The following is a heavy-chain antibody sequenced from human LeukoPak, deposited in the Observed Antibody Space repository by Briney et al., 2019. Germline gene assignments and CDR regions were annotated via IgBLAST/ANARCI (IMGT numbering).Heavy chain of an antibody. CDR3: ARGGSIAARREGFFDY. Sequence: SVKVSCKASGYTFTSYGISWVRQAPGQGLEWMGGIIPIFGTANYAQKFQGRVTITTDESTSTAYMELSSLRSEDTAVYYCARGGSIAARREGFFDYWGQGTLVTVSS. J-gene: IGHJ4*02. V-gene: IGHV1-69*05. CDR2: IIPIFGTA. D-gene: IGHD6-6*01. CDR1: GYTFTSYG.